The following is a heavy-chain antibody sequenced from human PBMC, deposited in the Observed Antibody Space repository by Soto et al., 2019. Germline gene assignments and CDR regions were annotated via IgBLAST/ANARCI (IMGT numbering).Heavy chain of an antibody. J-gene: IGHJ4*02. CDR2: IYAGGST. CDR3: ARSMVRGVISRFDY. D-gene: IGHD3-10*01. Sequence: PGGSLRLSCAASGFTFSSCSMGWVRQAPGKELEWVSVIYAGGSTYYADSVKGRFTISRDNSKNTLYLQMNSLRAEDTAVYYCARSMVRGVISRFDYWGQGTLVTVSS. V-gene: IGHV3-66*01. CDR1: GFTFSSCS.